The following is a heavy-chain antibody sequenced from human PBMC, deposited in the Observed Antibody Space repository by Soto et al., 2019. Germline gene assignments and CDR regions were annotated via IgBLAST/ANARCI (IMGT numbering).Heavy chain of an antibody. Sequence: GASVKVSCKASGGTFSSYAISGVRQAPGQGLEWMGGIIPIFGTANYAQKFQGRVTITADESTSTAYMELSSLRSEDTAVYYCARFKSWTSTTIDDNWFDPWGQGTLVTVSS. CDR2: IIPIFGTA. J-gene: IGHJ5*02. CDR1: GGTFSSYA. CDR3: ARFKSWTSTTIDDNWFDP. D-gene: IGHD2-2*01. V-gene: IGHV1-69*13.